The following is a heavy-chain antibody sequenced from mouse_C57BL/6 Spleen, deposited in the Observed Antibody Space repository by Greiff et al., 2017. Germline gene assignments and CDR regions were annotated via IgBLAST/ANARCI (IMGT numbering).Heavy chain of an antibody. CDR2: ILPGSGSI. CDR3: AYYVDLSCLAY. CDR1: GYTFTGYR. Sequence: QVQLQQSGAELIKPGASVKLSCKATGYTFTGYRIEWVKQRPGHGLEWIGEILPGSGSINYNEKFKGKATFTADTSSSTEYMHLSSLSAEDSAISYCAYYVDLSCLAYWGQGTLVTVSA. J-gene: IGHJ3*01. V-gene: IGHV1-9*01. D-gene: IGHD1-1*01.